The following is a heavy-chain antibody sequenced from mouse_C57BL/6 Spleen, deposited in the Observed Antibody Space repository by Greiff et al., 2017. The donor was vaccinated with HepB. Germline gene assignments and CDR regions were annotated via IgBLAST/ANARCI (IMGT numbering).Heavy chain of an antibody. CDR1: GFSLTSYG. D-gene: IGHD2-5*01. Sequence: VKLEESGPGLVQPSQSLSITCTVSGFSLTSYGVHWVRQSPGKGLEWLGVIWSGGSTDYNAAFISRLSISKDNSKSQVFFKMNSLLADDTAIYYCARNEGLYYSNSHYYAMDYWGQGTSVTVSS. CDR2: IWSGGST. J-gene: IGHJ4*01. CDR3: ARNEGLYYSNSHYYAMDY. V-gene: IGHV2-2*01.